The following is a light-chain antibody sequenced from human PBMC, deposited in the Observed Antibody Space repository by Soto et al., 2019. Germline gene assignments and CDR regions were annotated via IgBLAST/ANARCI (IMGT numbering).Light chain of an antibody. J-gene: IGKJ1*01. Sequence: EIVLTHSPGTLSLSPGERATLSCRASQIVSDNYLAWYQQKPGQAPRLLIYDAYNRATGIPDRFSGSGSGTDFTLTISRLEPEDFAVYYCQQYGSSPWTFGQGTKVDIK. CDR1: QIVSDNY. CDR2: DAY. V-gene: IGKV3-20*01. CDR3: QQYGSSPWT.